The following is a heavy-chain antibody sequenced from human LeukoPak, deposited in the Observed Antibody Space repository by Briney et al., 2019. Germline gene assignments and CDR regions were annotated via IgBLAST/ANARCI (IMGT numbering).Heavy chain of an antibody. Sequence: GGSLRLSCAASGFIFSSNSMNWVRQAPGKGLEWVSSIGSSSSYIYYADSVKGRFTISRDNAKNSLYLQMNSLRAEDTAVYYCARGTKNSDYYGMDVWGQGTTVTVSS. J-gene: IGHJ6*02. CDR2: IGSSSSYI. D-gene: IGHD1-7*01. V-gene: IGHV3-21*01. CDR1: GFIFSSNS. CDR3: ARGTKNSDYYGMDV.